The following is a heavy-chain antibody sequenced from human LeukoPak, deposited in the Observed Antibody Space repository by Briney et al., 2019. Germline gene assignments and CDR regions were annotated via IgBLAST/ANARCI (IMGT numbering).Heavy chain of an antibody. V-gene: IGHV3-21*01. J-gene: IGHJ4*02. Sequence: GGSLRPSCAASGFTFSSYSMNWVRQAPGKGLEWVSSISSSSSYIYYADSVKGRFTISRDNAKNSLYLQMNSLRAEDTAVYYCARWGYGDSTFDYWGQGTLVTVSS. CDR3: ARWGYGDSTFDY. CDR2: ISSSSSYI. CDR1: GFTFSSYS. D-gene: IGHD4-17*01.